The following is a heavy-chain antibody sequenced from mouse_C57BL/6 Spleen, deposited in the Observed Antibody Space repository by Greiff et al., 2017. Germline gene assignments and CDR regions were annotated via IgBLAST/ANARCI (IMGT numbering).Heavy chain of an antibody. D-gene: IGHD2-13*01. V-gene: IGHV7-3*01. CDR2: IRNKANGYTT. J-gene: IGHJ4*01. CDR3: ESSGDGEYAAMDY. Sequence: EVKLMESGGGLVQPGGSLSLSCAASGFTFTDYYMSWVRQPPGKALEWLGFIRNKANGYTTEYSASVKGRFTISRDTSQSILYLQMNALGAEDSATYYCESSGDGEYAAMDYWGQGTSVTVSS. CDR1: GFTFTDYY.